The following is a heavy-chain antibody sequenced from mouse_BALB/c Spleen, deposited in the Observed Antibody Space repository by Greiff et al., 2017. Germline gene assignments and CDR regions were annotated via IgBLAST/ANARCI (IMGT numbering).Heavy chain of an antibody. Sequence: EVHLVESGPSLVKPSQTLSLTCSVTGDSITSGYWNWIRKFPGNKLEYMGYISYSGSTYYNPSLKSRISITRDTSKNQYYLQLNSVTTEDTATYYCARGPNSLLRPRYFDVWGAGTTVTVSS. V-gene: IGHV3-8*02. D-gene: IGHD1-2*01. J-gene: IGHJ1*01. CDR2: ISYSGST. CDR3: ARGPNSLLRPRYFDV. CDR1: GDSITSGY.